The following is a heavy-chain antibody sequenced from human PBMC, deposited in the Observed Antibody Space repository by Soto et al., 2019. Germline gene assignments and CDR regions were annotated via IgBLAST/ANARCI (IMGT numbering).Heavy chain of an antibody. D-gene: IGHD6-6*01. CDR3: TRTTLIAARNYYYYGMDV. CDR1: GFNFSGSA. Sequence: EVQLVESGGGLVQPGGSLKLSCAASGFNFSGSAMHWVRQASGKGLEWVGRIRSKANSYSTAYAASVKGRFTISRDDSKNTAYLQMNSLKTEDTAVYYCTRTTLIAARNYYYYGMDVWGQGTTVTVSS. J-gene: IGHJ6*02. V-gene: IGHV3-73*02. CDR2: IRSKANSYST.